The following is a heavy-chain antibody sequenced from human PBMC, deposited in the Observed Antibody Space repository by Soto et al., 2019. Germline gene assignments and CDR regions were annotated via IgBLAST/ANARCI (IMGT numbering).Heavy chain of an antibody. V-gene: IGHV4-30-4*01. J-gene: IGHJ5*02. D-gene: IGHD3-16*02. CDR2: INYDGSA. CDR3: ARRMRDTYQYYNLFDP. Sequence: QVQLQESGPGLVKPSQTLSLTCTVSGGSVNTADYYWTWIRQSPGKGLDWIVNINYDGSAYPNPSLTSRVTASVDTSKDQFSLNLFSVTAADTAVYYCARRMRDTYQYYNLFDPWGQGTLVTVSS. CDR1: GGSVNTADYY.